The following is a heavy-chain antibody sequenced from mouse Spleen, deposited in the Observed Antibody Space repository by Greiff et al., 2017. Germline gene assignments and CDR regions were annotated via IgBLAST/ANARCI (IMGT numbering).Heavy chain of an antibody. D-gene: IGHD1-1*02. J-gene: IGHJ4*01. V-gene: IGHV1-18*01. CDR3: ARDGDYAMDY. CDR1: GYTFTDYN. Sequence: EVKLMESGPELVKPGASVRIPCKASGYTFTDYNMDWVKQSHGKSLEWIGEITPNNGGTIYNQKFKGKATLTVDKSSSTAYMELRSLTSEDTAVYYCARDGDYAMDYWGQGTSVTVSS. CDR2: ITPNNGGT.